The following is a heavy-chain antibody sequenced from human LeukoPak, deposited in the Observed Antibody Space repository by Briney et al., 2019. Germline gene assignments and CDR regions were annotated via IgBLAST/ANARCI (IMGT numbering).Heavy chain of an antibody. Sequence: GASVKVSCKASGYTFTSYGISWVRQAPGQGLEWMGWISAYNGNTNYAQKLQGRVTMTTDTSTSTAYMELRSLRSDDTAVYYCARDPILTYSSGWYPDYWGQGTLVTVSS. J-gene: IGHJ4*02. CDR1: GYTFTSYG. V-gene: IGHV1-18*01. CDR2: ISAYNGNT. CDR3: ARDPILTYSSGWYPDY. D-gene: IGHD6-19*01.